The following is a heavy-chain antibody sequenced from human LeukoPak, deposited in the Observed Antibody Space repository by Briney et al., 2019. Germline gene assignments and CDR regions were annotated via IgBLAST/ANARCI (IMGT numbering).Heavy chain of an antibody. CDR1: GFTFSTYA. CDR2: ITASGGST. V-gene: IGHV3-23*01. D-gene: IGHD5-18*01. CDR3: AKMGGGSGYSSPY. Sequence: GGSLRLSCAASGFTFSTYAMNWVRQAPGKGLEWVSTITASGGSTYYADSVKGRFTISRDNSKNTLYLQMNSLRAEDTAVYYCAKMGGGSGYSSPYWGQGTLVTVSS. J-gene: IGHJ4*02.